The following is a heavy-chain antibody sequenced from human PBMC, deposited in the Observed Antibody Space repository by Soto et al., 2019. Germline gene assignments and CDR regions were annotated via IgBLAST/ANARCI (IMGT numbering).Heavy chain of an antibody. J-gene: IGHJ6*03. CDR1: GGTFSSYT. V-gene: IGHV1-69*02. Sequence: ASVKVSCKASGGTFSSYTISWVRQAPGQGLEWMGRIIPILGIANYAQKFQGRVTITADKSTGTAYMELSSLRSEDTAVYYCARGNYAYYYYMDVWGKGTTVTVSS. D-gene: IGHD4-4*01. CDR2: IIPILGIA. CDR3: ARGNYAYYYYMDV.